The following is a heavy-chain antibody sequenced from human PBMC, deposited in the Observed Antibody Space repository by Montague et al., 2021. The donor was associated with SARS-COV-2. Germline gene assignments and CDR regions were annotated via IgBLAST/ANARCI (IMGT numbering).Heavy chain of an antibody. V-gene: IGHV3-23*01. D-gene: IGHD2-15*01. CDR1: GFTFSSYA. Sequence: SLRLSCAASGFTFSSYAMSWVRQAPGKGLEWVSAISGSGGSTYYADSVKGRFTISRDNSKNTLYLQMNSLRVEDMAVYYCAKPDQGGRVRYYFDYWGQGTLVTVSS. CDR3: AKPDQGGRVRYYFDY. J-gene: IGHJ4*02. CDR2: ISGSGGST.